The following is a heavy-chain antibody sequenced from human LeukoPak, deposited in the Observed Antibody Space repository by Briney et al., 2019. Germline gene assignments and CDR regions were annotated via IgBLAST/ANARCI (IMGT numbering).Heavy chain of an antibody. CDR3: ARVRSTPHGYMDV. CDR2: ISSSSSYI. D-gene: IGHD3-3*01. J-gene: IGHJ6*03. V-gene: IGHV3-21*01. Sequence: KPGGSLRLSCAASGFTFSSYSMNWVRQAPGKGLEWVSSISSSSSYIYYADSVKGRFTISRDNAKNSLYLQMNRLRAEDTAVYYCARVRSTPHGYMDVWGKGTTVTVSS. CDR1: GFTFSSYS.